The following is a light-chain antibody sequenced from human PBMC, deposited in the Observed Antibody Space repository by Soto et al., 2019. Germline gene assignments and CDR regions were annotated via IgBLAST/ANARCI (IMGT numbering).Light chain of an antibody. V-gene: IGLV4-69*01. J-gene: IGLJ2*01. CDR1: SGHSSYA. CDR2: LNSDGSH. CDR3: QTWGTGIVV. Sequence: QLVLTQSPSASASLGASVKLTCTLSSGHSSYAIAWHQQQPEKGPRYLMKLNSDGSHSKGEGIPDRFSGSSSGAERYLTISSLQSEDEADYYCQTWGTGIVVFGGGTKRTVL.